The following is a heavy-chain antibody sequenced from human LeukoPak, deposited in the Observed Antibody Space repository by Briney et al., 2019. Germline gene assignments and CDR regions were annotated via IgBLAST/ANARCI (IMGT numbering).Heavy chain of an antibody. Sequence: GGSLRLSCAASGFTFSSYAMHWVRQAPGKGLEWVAVISYDGSNKYYADSVKGRFTISRDNSKNTLYLQMNSLRAEDTAVYYCANSGSYFYYWGQGTLVTVSS. CDR1: GFTFSSYA. V-gene: IGHV3-30-3*01. CDR3: ANSGSYFYY. CDR2: ISYDGSNK. J-gene: IGHJ4*02. D-gene: IGHD1-26*01.